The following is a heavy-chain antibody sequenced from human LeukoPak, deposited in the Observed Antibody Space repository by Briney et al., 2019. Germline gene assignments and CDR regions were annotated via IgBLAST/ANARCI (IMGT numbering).Heavy chain of an antibody. CDR3: ARGYYDSSGYYSYYFDY. Sequence: GASVKVSCKASGYTFTGYYMHWVRQAPGQGLEWMGWINPNSGNTGYAQKFQGRVTITRNTSISTAYMELSSLRSEDTAVYYCARGYYDSSGYYSYYFDYWGQGTLVTVSS. D-gene: IGHD3-22*01. CDR1: GYTFTGYY. CDR2: INPNSGNT. V-gene: IGHV1-8*03. J-gene: IGHJ4*02.